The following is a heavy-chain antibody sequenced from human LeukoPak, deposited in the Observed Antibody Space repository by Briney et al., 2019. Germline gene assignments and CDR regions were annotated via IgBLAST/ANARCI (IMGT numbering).Heavy chain of an antibody. D-gene: IGHD3-16*01. Sequence: GGSLRLSCAASGFTFRSFALSWVRQAPGKGLEWVSGMSGSGGSTYSADSVKRRFTISRDNPRNTLYLQMNTLRAEDTAVYYCAKDREYSYVYDAFDIWGQGTLVTVSS. CDR3: AKDREYSYVYDAFDI. CDR2: MSGSGGST. V-gene: IGHV3-23*01. CDR1: GFTFRSFA. J-gene: IGHJ3*02.